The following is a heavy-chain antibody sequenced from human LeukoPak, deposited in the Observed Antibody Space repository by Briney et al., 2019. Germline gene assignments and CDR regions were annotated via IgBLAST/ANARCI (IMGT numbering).Heavy chain of an antibody. D-gene: IGHD2-21*02. Sequence: PSETLSLTCTVSGGSISSSSYYWGWIRQPPGKGLEWIGSIYYSGSTYYNPSLKSRVTISVDTSKNQFSLKLSSVTAADTAVYYCARHSKGFVVVTAAWGQGNLVTVSS. J-gene: IGHJ5*02. CDR1: GGSISSSSYY. CDR2: IYYSGST. V-gene: IGHV4-39*07. CDR3: ARHSKGFVVVTAA.